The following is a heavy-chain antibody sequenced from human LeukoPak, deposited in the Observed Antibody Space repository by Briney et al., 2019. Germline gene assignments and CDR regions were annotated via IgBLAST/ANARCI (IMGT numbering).Heavy chain of an antibody. CDR2: IRYDGSNK. Sequence: PGGSLRLSCAASGFTFSSYGMHWVRQAPGKGLEWVAFIRYDGSNKYYADSVKGRFTISRDNSKNTLYLQMNSLRAEDTAVYYCARARLDYNNYFDYWGQGTLVTVSS. D-gene: IGHD4-11*01. V-gene: IGHV3-30*02. J-gene: IGHJ4*02. CDR1: GFTFSSYG. CDR3: ARARLDYNNYFDY.